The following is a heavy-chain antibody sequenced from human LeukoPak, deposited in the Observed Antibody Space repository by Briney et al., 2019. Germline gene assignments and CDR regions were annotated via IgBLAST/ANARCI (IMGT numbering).Heavy chain of an antibody. CDR3: ARDGAASGWYVPVVDY. D-gene: IGHD6-19*01. CDR1: GFTFSSYS. V-gene: IGHV3-21*01. Sequence: GGSLRLSCAASGFTFSSYSMNWVRQAPGKGLEWVSSISSSSSYIYYADSVKGRFTIPRDNAKNSLYLQMNSLRAEDTAVYYCARDGAASGWYVPVVDYWGQGTLVTVSS. CDR2: ISSSSSYI. J-gene: IGHJ4*02.